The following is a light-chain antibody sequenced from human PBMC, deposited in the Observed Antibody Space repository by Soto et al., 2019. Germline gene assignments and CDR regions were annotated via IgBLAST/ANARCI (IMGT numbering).Light chain of an antibody. CDR3: MQALQKGT. CDR1: QSLLHSNGYNY. CDR2: LGS. J-gene: IGKJ1*01. Sequence: DIVMTQSPLSLPVTPGEPASISCRSSQSLLHSNGYNYLDWYLQKPGQSPQLLIYLGSNRASGVPDRFSGSGPGTDFTLKISRVEAEDVGVYYCMQALQKGTFGQGTKVEIK. V-gene: IGKV2-28*01.